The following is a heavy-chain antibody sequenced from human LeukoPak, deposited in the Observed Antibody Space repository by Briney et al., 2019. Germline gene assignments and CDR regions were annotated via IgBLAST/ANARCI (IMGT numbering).Heavy chain of an antibody. V-gene: IGHV3-23*01. CDR2: ISGSGGST. J-gene: IGHJ5*02. Sequence: PGGSLGLSCAASGFTFSSYAMSWVRQAPGKGLEWVSAISGSGGSTYYADSVKGRFTISRDNSKNTLYLQMNSLRAEDTAEYYCARSKEDCCGSFDPWGQGTLVTVSS. CDR3: ARSKEDCCGSFDP. D-gene: IGHD2-15*01. CDR1: GFTFSSYA.